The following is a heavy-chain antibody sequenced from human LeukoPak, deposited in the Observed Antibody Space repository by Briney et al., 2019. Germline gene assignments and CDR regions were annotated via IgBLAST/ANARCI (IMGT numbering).Heavy chain of an antibody. V-gene: IGHV4-34*01. CDR3: ARHPDYYDSSGYYTGRAFDI. CDR2: INHSGST. CDR1: GGSFSGYY. J-gene: IGHJ3*02. D-gene: IGHD3-22*01. Sequence: PSETLSLTCAVYGGSFSGYYWSWIRQPPGKGLEWIGEINHSGSTNYNPSLKSRVTISVDTSKNQFSLKLSSVTAADTAVYYCARHPDYYDSSGYYTGRAFDIWGQGTMVTVSS.